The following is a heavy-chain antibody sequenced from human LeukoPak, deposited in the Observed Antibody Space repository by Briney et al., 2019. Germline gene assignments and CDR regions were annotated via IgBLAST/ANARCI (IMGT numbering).Heavy chain of an antibody. J-gene: IGHJ4*02. Sequence: GGSLRLSCAASGFTFSSYAMSWVRQAPGKGLEWVSAISGSGGSTYYADSVKGRFTISRDNSKNTLYLQMNSLRAEDTAVYYCAKDIIKTLRDIVVVVAATAFDYWGQGTLVTVSS. CDR2: ISGSGGST. D-gene: IGHD2-15*01. CDR1: GFTFSSYA. V-gene: IGHV3-23*01. CDR3: AKDIIKTLRDIVVVVAATAFDY.